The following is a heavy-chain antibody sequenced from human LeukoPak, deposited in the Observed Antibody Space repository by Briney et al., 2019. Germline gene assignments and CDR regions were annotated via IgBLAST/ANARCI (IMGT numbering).Heavy chain of an antibody. Sequence: GGSLRLSCAASGFTFSNYGMHWVRQAPGKGLEWVAVISYDGSNKYYADSVKGRFTISRDNSKNTLYLQMNSLRAEDTAVYYCARDAPTIDHAFDIWGQGTMVTVSS. CDR1: GFTFSNYG. CDR2: ISYDGSNK. D-gene: IGHD2-15*01. J-gene: IGHJ3*02. V-gene: IGHV3-30*03. CDR3: ARDAPTIDHAFDI.